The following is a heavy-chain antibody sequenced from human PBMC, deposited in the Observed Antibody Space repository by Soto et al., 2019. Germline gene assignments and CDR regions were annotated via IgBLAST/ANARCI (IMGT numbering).Heavy chain of an antibody. Sequence: QVQLQESGPGLVKPSQTLSLICTVSGVSLNSDGYYWSWIRQNPGKGLQWIGYIYYSGTTYYSPSLRSRVTISLDTSANQSSLNLTSVTAADTDVYCCARDVVPSGDYRGMGVWGQGTTVTVSS. J-gene: IGHJ6*02. CDR3: ARDVVPSGDYRGMGV. CDR2: IYYSGTT. CDR1: GVSLNSDGYY. V-gene: IGHV4-31*03. D-gene: IGHD1-26*01.